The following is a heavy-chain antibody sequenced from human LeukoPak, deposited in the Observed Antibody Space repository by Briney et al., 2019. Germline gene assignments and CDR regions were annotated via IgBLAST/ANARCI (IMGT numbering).Heavy chain of an antibody. V-gene: IGHV3-20*04. CDR3: ATGGITIFGVVTHPND. Sequence: GGSLRLSCAASGFTFDDYGMSWVRQAPGKGLEWVSGINWNGGSTGYADSVKGRFTISRDNAKNSLYLQMNSLRAEDTALYYCATGGITIFGVVTHPNDWGQGTLVNVSS. CDR1: GFTFDDYG. D-gene: IGHD3-3*01. J-gene: IGHJ4*02. CDR2: INWNGGST.